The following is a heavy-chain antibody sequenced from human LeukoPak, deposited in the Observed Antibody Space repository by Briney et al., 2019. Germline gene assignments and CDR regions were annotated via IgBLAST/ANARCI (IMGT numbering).Heavy chain of an antibody. D-gene: IGHD6-13*01. J-gene: IGHJ6*02. CDR2: IKQDGSEK. CDR3: ATEKEAYSSSWYPLYYYYGMDV. Sequence: GGSLRLSCAASGFTFSSYWMSWVRQAPGKGLEWVANIKQDGSEKYYVDSVKGRFTISRNNAKNSLYLQMNSLRAEDTAVYYCATEKEAYSSSWYPLYYYYGMDVWGQGTTVTVSS. V-gene: IGHV3-7*01. CDR1: GFTFSSYW.